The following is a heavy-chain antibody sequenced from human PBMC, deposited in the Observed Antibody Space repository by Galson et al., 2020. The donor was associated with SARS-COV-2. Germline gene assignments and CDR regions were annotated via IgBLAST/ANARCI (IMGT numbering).Heavy chain of an antibody. CDR1: GFTFRDFY. D-gene: IGHD3-10*01. CDR2: ISDNGKTI. CDR3: ASHYDSGKTN. Sequence: AGGSLRLSCTASGFTFRDFYMSWIRQAPGKGLEWVSYISDNGKTIYYADSVRGRFTISRDNTKNSLFLQMNSLGAEDTAVYYCASHYDSGKTNWGQGTLVTVSS. J-gene: IGHJ4*02. V-gene: IGHV3-11*01.